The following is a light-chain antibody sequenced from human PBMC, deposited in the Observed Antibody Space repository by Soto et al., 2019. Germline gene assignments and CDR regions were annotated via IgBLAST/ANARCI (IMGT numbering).Light chain of an antibody. CDR2: GAS. CDR3: QQYNDWPLT. V-gene: IGKV3-15*01. J-gene: IGKJ4*01. CDR1: QSISRT. Sequence: EIVLTQSPATLSLSTGEGLTLSCRASQSISRTLAWYQQRPGQAPRLLIYGASPRATGVPARFSGSGSGTEFTLTISSLQSEDFAVYYCQQYNDWPLTFGGGTKVGI.